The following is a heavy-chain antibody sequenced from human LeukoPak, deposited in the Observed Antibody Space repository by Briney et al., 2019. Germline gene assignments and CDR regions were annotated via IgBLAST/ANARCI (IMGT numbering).Heavy chain of an antibody. D-gene: IGHD3-10*01. CDR2: VFYNGNT. CDR3: ARESYYGSGSEGYFAY. V-gene: IGHV4-39*07. J-gene: IGHJ4*02. CDR1: GDSMTMAAYY. Sequence: PSETLSLTCSVSGDSMTMAAYYWGWIRQPPGKGLEWIGSVFYNGNTYYNPSLKSRVTISVDTSKNQFSLKLSSVTAADTAVYYCARESYYGSGSEGYFAYWGQGTLVTVSS.